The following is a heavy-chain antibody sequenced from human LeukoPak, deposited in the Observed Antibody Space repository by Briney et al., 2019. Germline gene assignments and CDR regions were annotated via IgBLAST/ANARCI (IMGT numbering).Heavy chain of an antibody. CDR2: IVVGSGDT. CDR1: GFTFTSSA. D-gene: IGHD2-15*01. J-gene: IGHJ4*02. Sequence: SVKVSCKASGFTFTSSAVQWVRQARGQRLEWIGWIVVGSGDTNSAQKFQERVTITRDTSISTAYMELSRLRSDDTAVYYCASTQYCSGGSCYSCDYWGQGTLVTVSS. CDR3: ASTQYCSGGSCYSCDY. V-gene: IGHV1-58*01.